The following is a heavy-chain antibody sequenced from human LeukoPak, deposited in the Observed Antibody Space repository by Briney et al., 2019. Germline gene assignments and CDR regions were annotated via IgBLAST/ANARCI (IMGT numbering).Heavy chain of an antibody. CDR2: IYYSGST. CDR3: ARGGAALYYYYYMDV. D-gene: IGHD1-26*01. V-gene: IGHV4-59*01. Sequence: SETLSLTCTVSGGSISSYYWSWLRQPPGKGLEWIGYIYYSGSTNYNPSLKSRVTISVDTSKNQFSLKLSSVTAADTAVYYCARGGAALYYYYYMDVWGKGTTVTISS. J-gene: IGHJ6*03. CDR1: GGSISSYY.